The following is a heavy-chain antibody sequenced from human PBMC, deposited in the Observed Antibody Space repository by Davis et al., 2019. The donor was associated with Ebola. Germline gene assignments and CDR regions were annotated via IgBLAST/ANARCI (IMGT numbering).Heavy chain of an antibody. CDR3: ARDLGDYGIDV. CDR2: ISAYNGNT. Sequence: AASVKVSCKASGYTFTSYGISWVRQAPGQGLEWMGWISAYNGNTNYAQKFQGRVTITADESTSTAYMELSSLRSEDTAVYYCARDLGDYGIDVWGKGTTVTVSS. CDR1: GYTFTSYG. J-gene: IGHJ6*04. D-gene: IGHD3-10*01. V-gene: IGHV1-18*01.